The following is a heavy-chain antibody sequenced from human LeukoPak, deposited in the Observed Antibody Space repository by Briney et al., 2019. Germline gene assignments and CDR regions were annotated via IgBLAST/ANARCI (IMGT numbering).Heavy chain of an antibody. D-gene: IGHD5-12*01. CDR2: ISWNSGSI. Sequence: GRSLSLSCAASGFTFDDYAMHWVRQAPGKGLEWVSGISWNSGSIGYADSVKGRFTISRDNAKNSLYLQMNSLRAEDTALYYCAKDSSGGYGTDFDYWGQGTLVTVSS. CDR3: AKDSSGGYGTDFDY. J-gene: IGHJ4*02. V-gene: IGHV3-9*01. CDR1: GFTFDDYA.